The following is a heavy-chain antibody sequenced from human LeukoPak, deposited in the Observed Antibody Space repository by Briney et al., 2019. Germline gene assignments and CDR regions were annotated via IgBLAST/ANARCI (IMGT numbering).Heavy chain of an antibody. Sequence: GGSLRLSCAASGFTFSSYAMSWVRQAPGKGLEWVSAISSSGGITYYADSVEGRFTISRDNSKNTLYLQMNSLRAEDTAVYYCAKGTMDGGQYYYDSNGGQGTLVTVSS. D-gene: IGHD3-22*01. J-gene: IGHJ4*02. CDR3: AKGTMDGGQYYYDSN. CDR1: GFTFSSYA. CDR2: ISSSGGIT. V-gene: IGHV3-23*01.